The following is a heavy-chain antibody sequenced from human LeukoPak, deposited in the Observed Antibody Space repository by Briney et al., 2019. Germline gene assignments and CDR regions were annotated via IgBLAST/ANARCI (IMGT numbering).Heavy chain of an antibody. CDR1: GYTFTSYD. V-gene: IGHV1-8*01. CDR3: ARDGDSSSWYMYYGMDV. Sequence: ASVKVSCKASGYTFTSYDINWVRQATGQGLEWKGWMNPNSGNTGYAQKFQGRVTMTRNTSISTAYMELSSLRSEDTAVYYCARDGDSSSWYMYYGMDVWGQGTTVTVSS. CDR2: MNPNSGNT. D-gene: IGHD6-13*01. J-gene: IGHJ6*02.